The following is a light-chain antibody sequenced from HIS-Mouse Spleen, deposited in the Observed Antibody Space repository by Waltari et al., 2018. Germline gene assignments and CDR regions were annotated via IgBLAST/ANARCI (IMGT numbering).Light chain of an antibody. V-gene: IGLV2-23*01. J-gene: IGLJ2*01. CDR1: SRCFGRYYL. CDR3: CSYAGSSTLV. CDR2: EGS. Sequence: QSALAPPAYGSGSPGQSITPPCTGPSRCFGRYYLASGYQQHPGKAPTLMIYEGSKRPSGVSNLFSGSKSGNTASLTISGLQAEDEADYYCCSYAGSSTLVFGGGTKLTVL.